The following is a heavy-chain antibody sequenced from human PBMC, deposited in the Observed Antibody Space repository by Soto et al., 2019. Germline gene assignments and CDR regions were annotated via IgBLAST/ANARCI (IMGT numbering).Heavy chain of an antibody. J-gene: IGHJ6*02. D-gene: IGHD2-2*01. CDR1: GFTFSSYG. CDR3: AKAHCSSTSCYPLYYYYYGMDV. Sequence: QVQLVKSGGGVVQPGRSLRVSCAASGFTFSSYGMHWVRQAPGKGLEWVAVISYDGSNKYYADSVKGRFTISRDNSKNTLYLQMNSLRAEDTAVYYCAKAHCSSTSCYPLYYYYYGMDVWGQGTTVTVSS. CDR2: ISYDGSNK. V-gene: IGHV3-30*18.